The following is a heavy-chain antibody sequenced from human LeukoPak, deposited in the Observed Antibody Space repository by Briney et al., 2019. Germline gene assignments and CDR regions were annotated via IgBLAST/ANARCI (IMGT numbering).Heavy chain of an antibody. J-gene: IGHJ5*02. D-gene: IGHD2-2*01. Sequence: PSETLSLTCTASSGSISSGDYYWSWIRQPPGKGLEWIGYIYYSGSTFHYNPSLKSRVNISIDTSKNQFSLRLSSVTAVDTAVYYCASTNCSSASCYGANWFDPWGQGTLVTVSS. CDR1: SGSISSGDYY. CDR3: ASTNCSSASCYGANWFDP. V-gene: IGHV4-30-4*08. CDR2: IYYSGST.